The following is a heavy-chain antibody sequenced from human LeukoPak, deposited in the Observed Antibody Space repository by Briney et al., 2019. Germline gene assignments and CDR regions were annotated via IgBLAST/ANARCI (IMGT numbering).Heavy chain of an antibody. CDR3: AKDSVSMVATLGLNDDI. V-gene: IGHV3-23*01. CDR2: ISGSGGST. CDR1: GFTFSSYA. J-gene: IGHJ3*02. D-gene: IGHD5-12*01. Sequence: AGGSLRLSCAASGFTFSSYAMSWVRQAPGKGLEWVSAISGSGGSTYYADSVKGRFTISRDNSKNTLYLQMNSLRAEDTAVYYCAKDSVSMVATLGLNDDIWGQGTMVTVSS.